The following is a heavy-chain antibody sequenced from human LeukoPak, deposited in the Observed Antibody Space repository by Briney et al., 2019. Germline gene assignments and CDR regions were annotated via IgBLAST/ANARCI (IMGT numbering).Heavy chain of an antibody. CDR2: ISYDGSNK. D-gene: IGHD3-3*01. Sequence: HPGGSLRLSCAASGFTFSSYGMHWVRQAPGKGLEWVAVISYDGSNKYYADSVKGRFTISRDNSKNTLYLQMNSLRAEDTAVYYCAKNSPGIFGVVIIPFDYWGQGTLVTVSS. J-gene: IGHJ4*02. V-gene: IGHV3-30*18. CDR1: GFTFSSYG. CDR3: AKNSPGIFGVVIIPFDY.